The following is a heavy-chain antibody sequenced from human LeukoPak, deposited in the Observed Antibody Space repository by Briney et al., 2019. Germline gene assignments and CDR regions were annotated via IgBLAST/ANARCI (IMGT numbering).Heavy chain of an antibody. CDR3: ARDSDSGFAVAATY. Sequence: GGSLRLSCAASGFTFSNYAMSWVRQAPGKGLEWVAVIWYDGSNKYYADSVKGRFTISRDNSKNTLYLQMNSLRAEDTAVYYCARDSDSGFAVAATYWGQGTLVTVSS. D-gene: IGHD2-15*01. J-gene: IGHJ4*02. CDR2: IWYDGSNK. CDR1: GFTFSNYA. V-gene: IGHV3-33*08.